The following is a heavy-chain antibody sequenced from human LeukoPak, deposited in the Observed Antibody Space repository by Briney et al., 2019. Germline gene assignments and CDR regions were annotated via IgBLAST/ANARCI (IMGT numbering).Heavy chain of an antibody. CDR3: ARDWSSTSFDY. V-gene: IGHV3-33*01. CDR2: IWYDGTNQ. CDR1: GFTFSAYD. Sequence: GGSLRLSCAASGFTFSAYDMHWVRQAPGKGVEWVALIWYDGTNQYYADSVKGGFAISRDNSTKTLYLQMNSLRAEDTAVYYCARDWSSTSFDYWGQGTLVTVSS. D-gene: IGHD2-2*01. J-gene: IGHJ4*02.